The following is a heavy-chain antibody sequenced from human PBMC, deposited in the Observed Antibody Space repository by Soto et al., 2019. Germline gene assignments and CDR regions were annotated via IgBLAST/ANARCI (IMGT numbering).Heavy chain of an antibody. D-gene: IGHD6-13*01. Sequence: QVQLVESGGGLVKPGGSLRLSCAVSGFTFSDYYMTWIRQAPGXXXEWVSYISSSTSHTNYADSVKGRFTISRDNAKNSLFLQMNSLRAEDTAVYYCARGRGAAADYFDFWGQGTLVTVSS. V-gene: IGHV3-11*05. CDR1: GFTFSDYY. CDR3: ARGRGAAADYFDF. CDR2: ISSSTSHT. J-gene: IGHJ4*02.